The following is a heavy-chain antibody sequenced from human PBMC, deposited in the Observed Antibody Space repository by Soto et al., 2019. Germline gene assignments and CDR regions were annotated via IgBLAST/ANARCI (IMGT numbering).Heavy chain of an antibody. D-gene: IGHD3-16*02. Sequence: GGSLRLSCAASGVPFSSYAMSWVRQAPGKGLEWVSSISATGGSTYYAGSVKGRFTISRDNSKNTLYLQMNSLRAEDTAIYYCANAEHPRRSIGFDYWGQGTLVTVSS. V-gene: IGHV3-23*01. CDR1: GVPFSSYA. J-gene: IGHJ4*02. CDR3: ANAEHPRRSIGFDY. CDR2: ISATGGST.